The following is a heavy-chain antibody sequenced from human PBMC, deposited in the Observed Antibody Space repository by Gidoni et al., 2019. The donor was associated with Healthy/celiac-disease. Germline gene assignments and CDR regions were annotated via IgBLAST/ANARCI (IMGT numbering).Heavy chain of an antibody. V-gene: IGHV3-11*01. CDR3: ARERRYCSSTSCYGMFDY. J-gene: IGHJ4*02. Sequence: QVQLVESGGGLVKPGGSLRLFCAASGFTFSAYYMSWIRQAPGKGLEWISYISSSGSSIYYADSVKGRFTISRDNAKNSLYLQMNSLRAEDTAVYYCARERRYCSSTSCYGMFDYWGQGTLVTVSS. CDR2: ISSSGSSI. D-gene: IGHD2-2*01. CDR1: GFTFSAYY.